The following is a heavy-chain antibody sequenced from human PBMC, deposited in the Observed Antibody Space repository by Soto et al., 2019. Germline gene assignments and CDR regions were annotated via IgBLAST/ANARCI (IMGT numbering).Heavy chain of an antibody. CDR3: ARATGTPYYFDY. Sequence: QVQLVQSGAEINKRGSSVKVSCKASGGTFSSYAISWVRQAPGQGLEWMGGSIPIFGTANYAQKFQGRVTITADESTSTAYMELSSLRSEDTAVYYCARATGTPYYFDYWGQGTLVTVSS. D-gene: IGHD1-1*01. CDR1: GGTFSSYA. J-gene: IGHJ4*02. CDR2: SIPIFGTA. V-gene: IGHV1-69*12.